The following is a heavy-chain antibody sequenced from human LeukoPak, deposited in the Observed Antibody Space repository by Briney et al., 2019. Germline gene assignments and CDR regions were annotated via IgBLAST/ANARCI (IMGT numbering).Heavy chain of an antibody. CDR1: GFTFSSYA. V-gene: IGHV3-23*01. Sequence: GGSLRLSCAASGFTFSSYAMSWVRQAPGKGLEWVSAISGSGGSTYYADSVKGRFTISRDSSKNTLYLQMNSLRAEDTAVYYCAKGAFYDTSYYYGMDAWGQGTTVTVSS. D-gene: IGHD3-22*01. J-gene: IGHJ6*02. CDR2: ISGSGGST. CDR3: AKGAFYDTSYYYGMDA.